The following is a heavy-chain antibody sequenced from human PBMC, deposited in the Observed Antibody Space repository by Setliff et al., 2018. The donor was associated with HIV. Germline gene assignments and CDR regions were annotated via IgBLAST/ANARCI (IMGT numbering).Heavy chain of an antibody. CDR3: ARVSRLHPFDP. V-gene: IGHV4-4*02. CDR2: VFHSGSA. Sequence: SETLSLTCAVSGGPLNSRNWWSWVRQPPGKGLEWIGEVFHSGSANSNASLRRRVMISVDTSKNQFSLKLSAVTAADTAVYYCARVSRLHPFDPWGQGTLVTVSS. J-gene: IGHJ5*02. CDR1: GGPLNSRNW. D-gene: IGHD2-15*01.